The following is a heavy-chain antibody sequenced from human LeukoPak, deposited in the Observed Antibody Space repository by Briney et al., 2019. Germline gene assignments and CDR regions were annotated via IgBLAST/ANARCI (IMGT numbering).Heavy chain of an antibody. CDR1: EFSVGSNY. D-gene: IGHD3-10*01. CDR3: ARDNYGSGTLQWYCYYYYYMDV. Sequence: GGSLRLSCAASEFSVGSNYMTWVRQAPGKGLEWVSLIYSGGSTYYADSVKGRFTISRDNAKNSLYLQMNSLRAEDTAVYYCARDNYGSGTLQWYCYYYYYMDVWGKGTTVTVSS. CDR2: IYSGGST. J-gene: IGHJ6*03. V-gene: IGHV3-66*01.